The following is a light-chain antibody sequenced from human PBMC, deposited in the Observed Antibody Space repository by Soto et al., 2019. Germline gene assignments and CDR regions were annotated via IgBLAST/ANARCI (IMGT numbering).Light chain of an antibody. CDR1: SSDVGGYNY. J-gene: IGLJ2*01. CDR2: DVS. CDR3: SSYTISGTRV. Sequence: QAVVTQPASVSGSPGQSITISCTGTSSDVGGYNYVSWYQQHPGKAPKVMIYDVSNRPSGVSNRFSGSKSGNTASLTIFGLQAEDEADYYCSSYTISGTRVFGGGTKLTVL. V-gene: IGLV2-14*01.